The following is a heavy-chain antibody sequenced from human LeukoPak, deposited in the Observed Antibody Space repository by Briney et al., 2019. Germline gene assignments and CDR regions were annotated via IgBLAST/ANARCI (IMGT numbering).Heavy chain of an antibody. D-gene: IGHD6-19*01. Sequence: GRPLRLSCAASGFTFDDYAMHWVRQAPGKGLEWVSGISWNSGSIGYADSVKGRFTISRDNAKNSLYLQMNSLRAEDMALYYCAKEGGSGWPLEAFDIWGQGTMVTVSS. V-gene: IGHV3-9*03. J-gene: IGHJ3*02. CDR3: AKEGGSGWPLEAFDI. CDR2: ISWNSGSI. CDR1: GFTFDDYA.